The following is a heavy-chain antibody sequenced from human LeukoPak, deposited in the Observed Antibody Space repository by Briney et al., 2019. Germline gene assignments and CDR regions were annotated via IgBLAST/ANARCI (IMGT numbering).Heavy chain of an antibody. V-gene: IGHV4-4*07. CDR2: IYTSGIT. J-gene: IGHJ5*02. D-gene: IGHD5-24*01. CDR3: ARESRTVQMATSMHGHWFDP. CDR1: GDSISGFY. Sequence: SETLSLTCTVSGDSISGFYWSWIRQAAGKRLEWIGRIYTSGITAYNPSLESRVTISIDTSKNQFSLRLYSVTAADTAVYYCARESRTVQMATSMHGHWFDPWGQGTLVTVSS.